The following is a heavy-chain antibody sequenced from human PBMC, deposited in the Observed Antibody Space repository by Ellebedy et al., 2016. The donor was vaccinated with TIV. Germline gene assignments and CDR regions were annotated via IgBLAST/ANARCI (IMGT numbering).Heavy chain of an antibody. CDR1: GYTFTSYG. Sequence: AASVKVSCKASGYTFTSYGISWVRQAPGQGLEWMGWISAYNGNTNYAQKLQGRVTMTTDTSTSTAYMELRSLRSDDTAVYYCARDGPFNLGDFWSEGDHYYGMDVWGQGTTVTVSS. V-gene: IGHV1-18*01. CDR2: ISAYNGNT. D-gene: IGHD3-3*01. CDR3: ARDGPFNLGDFWSEGDHYYGMDV. J-gene: IGHJ6*02.